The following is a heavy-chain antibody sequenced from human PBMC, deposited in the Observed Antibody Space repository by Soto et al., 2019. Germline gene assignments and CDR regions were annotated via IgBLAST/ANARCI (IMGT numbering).Heavy chain of an antibody. Sequence: PSETLSLTCSVSGASVRSGDYYWSCIRQAPGKGLEWIGYIYNSGGSYYNPSLKGRLTISIDTSKNQFSLKLNSVTAADTAIYYCVGTGTTDDYWGRGTLGTV. CDR3: VGTGTTDDY. D-gene: IGHD4-17*01. V-gene: IGHV4-30-4*01. J-gene: IGHJ4*02. CDR2: IYNSGGS. CDR1: GASVRSGDYY.